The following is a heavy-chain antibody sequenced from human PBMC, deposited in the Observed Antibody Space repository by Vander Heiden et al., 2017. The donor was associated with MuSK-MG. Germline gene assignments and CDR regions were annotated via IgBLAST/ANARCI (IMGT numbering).Heavy chain of an antibody. D-gene: IGHD1-26*01. V-gene: IGHV3-72*01. CDR3: ADLGASLP. CDR2: IENKVKSYTT. Sequence: EVQLVQSGGGLVQPGGSLRLSCAASGFPFSDHYMDWVRQAPGKGLEWVGRIENKVKSYTTEYAASVKGRFIVSRDDSKNSLYLQMNSLKTEDTAVYYCADLGASLPWCQGTLVTVSS. CDR1: GFPFSDHY. J-gene: IGHJ1*01.